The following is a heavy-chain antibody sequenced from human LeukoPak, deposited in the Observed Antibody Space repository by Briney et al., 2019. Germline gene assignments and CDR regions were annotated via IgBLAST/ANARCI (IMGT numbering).Heavy chain of an antibody. J-gene: IGHJ5*02. CDR1: GFTFSSYS. CDR2: ISSSSSTI. Sequence: GGSLRLSCAASGFTFSSYSMNWVRQAPGKGLEWISYISSSSSTIYYADSVKGRFTISRDNAKNSLYLQMNSLRAEDAAVYYCARSYGSGSLKPWGQGTLVTVSS. D-gene: IGHD3-10*01. CDR3: ARSYGSGSLKP. V-gene: IGHV3-48*04.